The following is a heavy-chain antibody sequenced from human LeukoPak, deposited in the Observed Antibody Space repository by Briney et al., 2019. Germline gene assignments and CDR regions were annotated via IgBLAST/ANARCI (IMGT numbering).Heavy chain of an antibody. V-gene: IGHV3-48*04. CDR3: ARGPYSRIVGATTFDY. D-gene: IGHD1-26*01. Sequence: GGSLRLSCAASGFTFSTHDLNWVRQAPGKGLEWVSFISSRSSTIYYADSVKGRFTISRDNAKNSLYLQMNSLRAEDTALYYCARGPYSRIVGATTFDYWGQGTLVTVSS. J-gene: IGHJ4*02. CDR2: ISSRSSTI. CDR1: GFTFSTHD.